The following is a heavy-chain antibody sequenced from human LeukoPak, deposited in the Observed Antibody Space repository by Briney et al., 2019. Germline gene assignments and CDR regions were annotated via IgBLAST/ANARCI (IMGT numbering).Heavy chain of an antibody. Sequence: GRSLRLSCAASGFTFNNYAMHWVRQAPGKGLEWVAVISYDGSNKFYADSVMGRFTISRDNSKSTLYLQMNSLRAEDTAVYFCARDLQYHAFDIWGQGTMVTVSS. CDR3: ARDLQYHAFDI. D-gene: IGHD4-11*01. V-gene: IGHV3-30-3*01. J-gene: IGHJ3*02. CDR2: ISYDGSNK. CDR1: GFTFNNYA.